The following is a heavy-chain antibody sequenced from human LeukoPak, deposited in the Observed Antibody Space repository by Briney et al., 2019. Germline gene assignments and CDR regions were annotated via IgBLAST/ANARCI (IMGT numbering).Heavy chain of an antibody. D-gene: IGHD3-10*01. V-gene: IGHV3-30*18. CDR3: AKDSAGDYYGSGGKGLDY. CDR2: ISYDGSNK. Sequence: PGGSLRLSCAASGFTFSSYGMHWVRQAPGKGLEWVAVISYDGSNKYYADSVKGRFTISRDNSKNTLYLQMNSLRAEDTAVYYCAKDSAGDYYGSGGKGLDYWGQGTLVTVSS. CDR1: GFTFSSYG. J-gene: IGHJ4*02.